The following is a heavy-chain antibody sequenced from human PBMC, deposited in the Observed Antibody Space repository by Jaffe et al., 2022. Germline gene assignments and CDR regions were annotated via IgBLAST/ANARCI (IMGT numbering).Heavy chain of an antibody. CDR2: ISSSSSYI. D-gene: IGHD2-15*01. CDR3: ARVPGGGSCYPGGCYYMDV. Sequence: EVQLVESGGGLVKPGGSLRLSCAASGFTFSSYSMNWVRQAPGKGLEWVSSISSSSSYIYYADSVKGRFTISRDNAKNSLYLQMNSLRAEDTAVYYCARVPGGGSCYPGGCYYMDVWGKGTTVTVSS. J-gene: IGHJ6*03. V-gene: IGHV3-21*01. CDR1: GFTFSSYS.